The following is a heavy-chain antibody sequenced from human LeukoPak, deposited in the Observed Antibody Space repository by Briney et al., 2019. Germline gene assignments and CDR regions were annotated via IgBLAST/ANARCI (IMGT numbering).Heavy chain of an antibody. CDR1: GYTFTSYD. CDR3: ARGRWEYSSSRGDYYYMDV. Sequence: ASVKVSCKASGYTFTSYDINWVRQATGQGLEWTGWMNPNSGNTGYAQKFQGRVTITRNTSISTAYMELSSLRSEDTAVYYCARGRWEYSSSRGDYYYMDVWGKGTTVTVSS. J-gene: IGHJ6*03. D-gene: IGHD6-6*01. CDR2: MNPNSGNT. V-gene: IGHV1-8*03.